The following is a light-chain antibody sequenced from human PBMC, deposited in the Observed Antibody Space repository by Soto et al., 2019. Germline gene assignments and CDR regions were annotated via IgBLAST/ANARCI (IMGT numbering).Light chain of an antibody. V-gene: IGKV1-5*03. J-gene: IGKJ4*01. CDR2: KAS. Sequence: DIQMTQSPSSLSASVGDRVTFTCRASQSISNWLAWDQQKPGKAPKLLIYKASTLESGVPSRFSGSGSGTEFTLTISSLQADDFAIYYCQQYNGYRLAFGGGTKVDI. CDR3: QQYNGYRLA. CDR1: QSISNW.